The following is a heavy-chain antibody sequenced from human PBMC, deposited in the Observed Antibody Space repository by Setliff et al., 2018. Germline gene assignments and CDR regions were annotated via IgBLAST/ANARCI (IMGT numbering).Heavy chain of an antibody. D-gene: IGHD6-19*01. CDR3: ARRPIALAGYRKGAFDI. J-gene: IGHJ3*02. CDR2: VSTYNGDT. V-gene: IGHV1-18*01. Sequence: GASVKVSCKASGYSFTSFSITWVRQAPGQGLEWLGWVSTYNGDTKSAQKFRGRVTMTTDMSTSTVYMELRTLRSDDTAVYFCARRPIALAGYRKGAFDIWGQGTMVTVSS. CDR1: GYSFTSFS.